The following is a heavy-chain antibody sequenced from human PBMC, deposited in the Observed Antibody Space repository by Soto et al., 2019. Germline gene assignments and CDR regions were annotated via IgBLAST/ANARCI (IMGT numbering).Heavy chain of an antibody. D-gene: IGHD2-15*01. V-gene: IGHV3-23*01. CDR3: AKAQEASGNVNSYLDY. CDR2: LTGSGGIT. CDR1: GFRFSSYA. J-gene: IGHJ4*02. Sequence: EVQLLESGGGLVQPGGSLRLSCAASGFRFSSYAMSWVRQAPGKGLEWVSVLTGSGGITYYADSVQGRFTLSRDNSKSTLYLQMDTLRADDTAVYYCAKAQEASGNVNSYLDYWGQGTQVTVSS.